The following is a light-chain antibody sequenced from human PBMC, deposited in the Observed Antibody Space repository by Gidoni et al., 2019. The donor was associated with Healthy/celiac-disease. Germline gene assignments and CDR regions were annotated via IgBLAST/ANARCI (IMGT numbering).Light chain of an antibody. V-gene: IGLV1-40*01. CDR2: GNR. CDR1: SSNIGAGYD. CDR3: QSYDSSLSGHVV. Sequence: SVLTHPPSVSGAPGQTVTISCTGSSSNIGAGYDVHWYPQRPGTAPKLLIYGNRNRPSGVPDRFSGSKSGTSASLAITGLQAEDEADYYCQSYDSSLSGHVVFGGGTKLTVL. J-gene: IGLJ2*01.